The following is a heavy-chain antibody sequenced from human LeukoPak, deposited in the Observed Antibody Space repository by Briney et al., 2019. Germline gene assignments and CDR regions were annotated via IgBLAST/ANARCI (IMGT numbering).Heavy chain of an antibody. J-gene: IGHJ6*03. CDR3: ARTANYYYSYMDV. CDR2: IYYRGST. Sequence: SETLSLTCTVSGGSISSSSYYWGWIRQPPGKGLEWIGSIYYRGSTYYNPSLKSRVTISVDTSKNQFSLKLTSVTAADTAVYYCARTANYYYSYMDVWGKGTTVTVSS. CDR1: GGSISSSSYY. V-gene: IGHV4-39*07.